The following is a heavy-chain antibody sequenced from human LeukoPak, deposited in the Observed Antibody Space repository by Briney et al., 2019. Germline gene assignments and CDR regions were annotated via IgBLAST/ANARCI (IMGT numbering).Heavy chain of an antibody. J-gene: IGHJ4*02. D-gene: IGHD3-22*01. V-gene: IGHV1-18*01. CDR3: ARENYYDSSGYSLDY. CDR1: GYTFTSYG. CDR2: ISAYNGNT. Sequence: ASVKVSCKASGYTFTSYGISWVRQAPGQGLEWMGWISAYNGNTNYAQKLQGRVTMTTDTSTSTAYMELRRLRSDDTAVYYCARENYYDSSGYSLDYWGQGTLVTVSS.